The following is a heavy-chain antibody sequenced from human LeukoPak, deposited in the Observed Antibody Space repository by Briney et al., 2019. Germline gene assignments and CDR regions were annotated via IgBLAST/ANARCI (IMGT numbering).Heavy chain of an antibody. CDR2: MSGSGYYT. D-gene: IGHD3-22*01. CDR1: GFAFSNFA. V-gene: IGHV3-23*01. Sequence: GGSLRLSCAASGFAFSNFAMSWVRQAPGKGLEWVSAMSGSGYYTYYVESVKGRFTISRDNSKNTLYLHMNSLRADDTAVYYCARDGGYYDSSGPKPYYMDVWGKGTTVTVSS. J-gene: IGHJ6*03. CDR3: ARDGGYYDSSGPKPYYMDV.